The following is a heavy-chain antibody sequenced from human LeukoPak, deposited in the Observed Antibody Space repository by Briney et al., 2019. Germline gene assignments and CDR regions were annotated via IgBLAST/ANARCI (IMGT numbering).Heavy chain of an antibody. CDR3: ARDLEPYYYGSGSFDY. V-gene: IGHV3-11*05. Sequence: PGGSLRPSCAASGFTFSDYYMSWIRQAPGKGLEWVSYISSSSSYTNYADSVKGRFTISRDNAKNSLYLQMNSLRAEDTAVYYCARDLEPYYYGSGSFDYWGQGTLVTVSS. J-gene: IGHJ4*02. CDR2: ISSSSSYT. D-gene: IGHD3-10*01. CDR1: GFTFSDYY.